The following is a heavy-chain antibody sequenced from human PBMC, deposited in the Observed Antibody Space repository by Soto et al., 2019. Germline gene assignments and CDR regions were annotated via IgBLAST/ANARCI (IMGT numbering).Heavy chain of an antibody. CDR2: ISYDGSNK. Sequence: QVQLVESGGGVVQPGRSLRLSCVASGFTFSSYAMHWVRQAPGKGLEWVAVISYDGSNKYYADSVKGRFTISRDNSKNTLYLQMNSLRAEDTAVYYCARDRVVPAAIDYWGQGTLVTVSS. CDR3: ARDRVVPAAIDY. D-gene: IGHD2-2*01. CDR1: GFTFSSYA. J-gene: IGHJ4*02. V-gene: IGHV3-30-3*01.